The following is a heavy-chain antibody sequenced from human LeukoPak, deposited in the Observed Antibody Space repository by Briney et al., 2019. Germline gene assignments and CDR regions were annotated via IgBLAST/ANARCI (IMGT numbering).Heavy chain of an antibody. D-gene: IGHD6-6*01. CDR2: IYSGGST. CDR1: GFTVSSNY. J-gene: IGHJ6*02. V-gene: IGHV3-53*01. CDR3: ARSATSIAAETYYYYYGMDV. Sequence: GGSLRLSCAASGFTVSSNYMSWVRQALGKGLEWVSVIYSGGSTYYADSVKGRFTISRDNSKNTLYLQMNSLRAEDTAVYYCARSATSIAAETYYYYYGMDVWGQGTTVTVSS.